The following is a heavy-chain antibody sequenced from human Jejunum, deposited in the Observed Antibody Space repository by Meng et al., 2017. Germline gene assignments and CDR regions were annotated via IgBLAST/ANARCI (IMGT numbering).Heavy chain of an antibody. J-gene: IGHJ4*02. D-gene: IGHD1-26*01. CDR3: ARGKGSYGSVLDY. CDR1: GGSINSLY. V-gene: IGHV4-39*06. CDR2: FYYDGRT. Sequence: RLQLQGSGPGLAKPSETLSLTCTVSGGSINSLYWGWIRQPPGKGLEWIGNFYYDGRTYYNPSLKSRVTISIDTSKNQFSLKLSSVTAADTAVYYCARGKGSYGSVLDYWGQGTLVTVSS.